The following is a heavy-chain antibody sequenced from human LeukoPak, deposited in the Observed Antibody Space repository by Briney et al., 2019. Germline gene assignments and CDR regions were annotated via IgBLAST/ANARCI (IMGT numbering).Heavy chain of an antibody. CDR2: ISSRSSYI. Sequence: PGGSLRLSCAASGFTFSSYSMNWVRQAPRKGLEWVSSISSRSSYIYQADSTKGRFTISRDNAKNSLYLQMNNLRAEDTAIYYCAVDPRERRDYWGQGTLVTVSS. CDR3: AVDPRERRDY. J-gene: IGHJ4*02. D-gene: IGHD6-25*01. V-gene: IGHV3-21*01. CDR1: GFTFSSYS.